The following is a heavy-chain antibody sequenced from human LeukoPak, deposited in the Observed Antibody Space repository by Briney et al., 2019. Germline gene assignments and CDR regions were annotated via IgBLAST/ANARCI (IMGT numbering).Heavy chain of an antibody. CDR1: GFTFSSYS. V-gene: IGHV3-21*01. Sequence: GGSLRLSCAASGFTFSSYSMNWVRQAPEKGLEWVSSISSSSSYIYYVDSVKGRFTISRDNAKNSLYLQMNSLRAEYTAVNYCAREGRKSRGVDIVRKKETGYYYMDVWGKGTTVTVSS. D-gene: IGHD2-15*01. CDR2: ISSSSSYI. J-gene: IGHJ6*03. CDR3: AREGRKSRGVDIVRKKETGYYYMDV.